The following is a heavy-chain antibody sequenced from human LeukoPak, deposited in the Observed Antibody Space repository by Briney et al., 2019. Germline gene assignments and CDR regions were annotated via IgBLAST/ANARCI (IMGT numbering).Heavy chain of an antibody. J-gene: IGHJ4*02. CDR3: ASYKGIQLWLNY. CDR1: GFTFSSYS. V-gene: IGHV3-21*01. CDR2: INSGSSYI. Sequence: WVSLRLSCAASGFTFSSYSMIWLGQAPGKGLEGVSSINSGSSYIYYADSVRGRFTISRDNAKDYLYLQMHSLSAEDTVVYYCASYKGIQLWLNYWGQGTLVTVSS. D-gene: IGHD5-18*01.